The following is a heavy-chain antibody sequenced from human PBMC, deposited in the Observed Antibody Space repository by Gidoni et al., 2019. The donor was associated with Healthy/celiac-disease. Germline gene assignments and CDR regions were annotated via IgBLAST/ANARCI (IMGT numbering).Heavy chain of an antibody. CDR1: GYTFTGYS. Sequence: QVQLVQSGAEVKKPGASVKVSCKAYGYTFTGYSMHWVRKAAGQGLGWMGWINPNSCGTNYAQKFQGRVTVTRDTSISTAYMELSRLRSDDTAGYYCARAAVVGTNLFDPWGQGTLVTVSS. CDR2: INPNSCGT. CDR3: ARAAVVGTNLFDP. J-gene: IGHJ5*02. D-gene: IGHD6-13*01. V-gene: IGHV1-2*02.